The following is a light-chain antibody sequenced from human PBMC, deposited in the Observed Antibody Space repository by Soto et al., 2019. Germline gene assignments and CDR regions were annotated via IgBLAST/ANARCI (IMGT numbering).Light chain of an antibody. J-gene: IGKJ4*01. CDR1: QSVSSY. Sequence: EIVLTQSPATLALSPGERATLSCRASQSVSSYLAWYQQKPGQAPRLLIYDGSNRATGIPARFSGSGSGTDLALTISSLEPEDFAVYYCHHRTDWPLTFGGGTKVEIK. CDR2: DGS. V-gene: IGKV3-11*01. CDR3: HHRTDWPLT.